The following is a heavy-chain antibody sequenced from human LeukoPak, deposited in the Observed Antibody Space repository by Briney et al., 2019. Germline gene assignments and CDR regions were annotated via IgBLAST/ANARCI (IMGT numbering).Heavy chain of an antibody. J-gene: IGHJ5*02. CDR2: LNPNTGNT. V-gene: IGHV1-8*01. Sequence: ASVKVSCKTSGYTFTPFDINWVRQATGQGLEWMGWLNPNTGNTAYAEKFQGRVTITSKTSITTAYMELSSLRSDDPAVYYRARGAQFRWRVHGGWFDPWGQGTLVTVSS. D-gene: IGHD6-19*01. CDR3: ARGAQFRWRVHGGWFDP. CDR1: GYTFTPFD.